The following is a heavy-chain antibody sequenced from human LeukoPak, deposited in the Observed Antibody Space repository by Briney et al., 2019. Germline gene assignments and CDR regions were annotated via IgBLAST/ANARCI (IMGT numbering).Heavy chain of an antibody. Sequence: ASVKVSCKASAYSFTHYAMNWVRQAPGQGLEWMGWINTNTGNPTYAQGFTGRFVFSLDTSVSTAYLQISSLKAEDTAVYYCARREAYYGSGSYYWFDPWGQGTLVTVSS. D-gene: IGHD3-10*01. CDR2: INTNTGNP. CDR1: AYSFTHYA. CDR3: ARREAYYGSGSYYWFDP. V-gene: IGHV7-4-1*02. J-gene: IGHJ5*02.